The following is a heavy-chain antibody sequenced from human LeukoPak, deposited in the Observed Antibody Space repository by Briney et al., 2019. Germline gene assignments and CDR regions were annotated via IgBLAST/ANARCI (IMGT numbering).Heavy chain of an antibody. V-gene: IGHV3-21*01. CDR1: GFTFSSYS. Sequence: KPGGSLRLSCAASGFTFSSYSMNWVRQAPGKGLEWVSSISSSSSYIYCADSVKGRFTISRDNAKNSLYLQMNSLRAEDTAVYYCARDYGDSRVYYFDYWGQGTLVTVSS. J-gene: IGHJ4*02. D-gene: IGHD4-17*01. CDR2: ISSSSSYI. CDR3: ARDYGDSRVYYFDY.